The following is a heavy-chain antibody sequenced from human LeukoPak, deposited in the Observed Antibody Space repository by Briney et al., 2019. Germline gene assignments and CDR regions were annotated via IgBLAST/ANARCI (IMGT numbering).Heavy chain of an antibody. CDR3: ARDFLRSSSWYGWFFDY. D-gene: IGHD6-13*01. V-gene: IGHV1-69*04. Sequence: SVTVSCKASGGTFSSYAISWVRQAPGQGLEWMGRIIPILGIANCAQKFQGRVTITADKSTSTAYMELSSLRSEDTAVYYCARDFLRSSSWYGWFFDYWGQGTLVTVSS. CDR1: GGTFSSYA. J-gene: IGHJ4*02. CDR2: IIPILGIA.